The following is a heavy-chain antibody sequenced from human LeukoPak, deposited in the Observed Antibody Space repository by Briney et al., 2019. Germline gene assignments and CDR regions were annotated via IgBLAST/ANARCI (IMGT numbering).Heavy chain of an antibody. CDR1: GGSISSSSHY. D-gene: IGHD2-2*01. CDR2: IYYSGST. V-gene: IGHV4-39*07. J-gene: IGHJ4*02. Sequence: SETLSLTCTVSGGSISSSSHYWGWIRQPPGKGLEWIGSIYYSGSTYYNPSLKSRVTISIDTSKNQFSLKLSSVTAADTAVYYCARDGPPGRVELVPAAYFDYWGQGTLVTVSS. CDR3: ARDGPPGRVELVPAAYFDY.